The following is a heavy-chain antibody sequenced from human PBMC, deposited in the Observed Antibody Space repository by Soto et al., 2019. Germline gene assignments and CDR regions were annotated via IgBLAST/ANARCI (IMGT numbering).Heavy chain of an antibody. Sequence: GGSLRLSCAASGFICSSYDMSWVRQAPGKGLDWVSTILAGGSTYYADSVKGRFNISRDRSTNTVFLQMNSLTAGDTAVYYCAKATATGVGAFDFCGQGTMVTVSS. CDR3: AKATATGVGAFDF. D-gene: IGHD2-8*01. J-gene: IGHJ3*01. V-gene: IGHV3-23*01. CDR1: GFICSSYD. CDR2: ILAGGST.